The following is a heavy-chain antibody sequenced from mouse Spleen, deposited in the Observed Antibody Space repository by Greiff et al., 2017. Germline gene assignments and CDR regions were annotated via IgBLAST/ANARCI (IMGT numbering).Heavy chain of an antibody. CDR2: IYPGDGDT. J-gene: IGHJ2*01. V-gene: IGHV1-82*01. D-gene: IGHD2-4*01. CDR1: GYAFSSSW. CDR3: AREGLRRFDY. Sequence: VKVVESGPELVKPGASVKISCKASGYAFSSSWMNWVKQRPGKGLEWIGRIYPGDGDTNYNGKFKGKATLTADKSSSTAYMQLSSLTSEDSAVYFCAREGLRRFDYWGQGTTLTVSS.